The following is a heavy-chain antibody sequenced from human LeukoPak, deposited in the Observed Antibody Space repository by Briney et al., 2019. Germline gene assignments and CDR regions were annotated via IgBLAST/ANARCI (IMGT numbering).Heavy chain of an antibody. V-gene: IGHV1-69*13. CDR1: GGTFSSYA. Sequence: ASVKVSCKASGGTFSSYAISWVRQAPGQGLEWMGGIIPTFGTANYAQKFQGRVTITADESTSTAYMELSSLRSEDTAVYYCARGTGEIPNYYYMDVWGKGTTVTVSS. CDR2: IIPTFGTA. CDR3: ARGTGEIPNYYYMDV. D-gene: IGHD7-27*01. J-gene: IGHJ6*03.